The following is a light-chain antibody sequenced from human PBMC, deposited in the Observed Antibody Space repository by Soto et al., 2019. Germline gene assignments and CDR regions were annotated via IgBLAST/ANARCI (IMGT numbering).Light chain of an antibody. Sequence: DIQITQSPSSVSASVGDRVTITCRASQDISSWLAWYQQKPGKAPNLLIYAASSLQSGVPSRFSGSGSGTDFTLTISSLQPEDFAAYYCQQGNSFPVTFGPGTRLEIK. J-gene: IGKJ5*01. CDR3: QQGNSFPVT. CDR1: QDISSW. V-gene: IGKV1-12*01. CDR2: AAS.